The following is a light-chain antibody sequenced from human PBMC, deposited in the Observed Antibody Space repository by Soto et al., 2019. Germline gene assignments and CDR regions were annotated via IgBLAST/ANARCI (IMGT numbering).Light chain of an antibody. CDR3: QQSYSTTWT. CDR2: AAS. J-gene: IGKJ1*01. V-gene: IGKV1-39*01. Sequence: DIQMTQSPSSLSASVGDRVTITCRASQGFTTYLNWYQQKPGNAPKLLIYAASTLQSGVPSRFSGSGSETDFTPTISSLRPEDFATYSCQQSYSTTWTFGQGTKVDIK. CDR1: QGFTTY.